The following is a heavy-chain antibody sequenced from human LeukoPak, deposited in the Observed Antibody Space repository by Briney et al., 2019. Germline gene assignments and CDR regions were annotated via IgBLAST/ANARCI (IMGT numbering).Heavy chain of an antibody. J-gene: IGHJ3*02. V-gene: IGHV3-48*03. Sequence: LPGGSLRLSCAASGFTFSSYEMNWVRQAPGKGLEWVSYISSSGSTIYYADSVKGRFTISRDNAKNSLYLQMNSLRAEDTAVYCCARDSAYGDAFDIWGQGTMVTVSS. D-gene: IGHD4-17*01. CDR2: ISSSGSTI. CDR1: GFTFSSYE. CDR3: ARDSAYGDAFDI.